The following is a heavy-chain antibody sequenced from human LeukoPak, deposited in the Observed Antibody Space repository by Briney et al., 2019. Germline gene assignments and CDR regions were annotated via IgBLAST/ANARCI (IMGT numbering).Heavy chain of an antibody. CDR3: ARDVFYDSSLDY. Sequence: GGSLRLSCAASGFTFSDYYMSWIRQAPGKGLEWVSYISSRCSTLYYADAVKGQFTISRDNAKTALYQQMNSLRAEDTAVYYCARDVFYDSSLDYWGQGTLVTVSS. D-gene: IGHD3-22*01. CDR1: GFTFSDYY. J-gene: IGHJ4*02. CDR2: ISSRCSTL. V-gene: IGHV3-11*01.